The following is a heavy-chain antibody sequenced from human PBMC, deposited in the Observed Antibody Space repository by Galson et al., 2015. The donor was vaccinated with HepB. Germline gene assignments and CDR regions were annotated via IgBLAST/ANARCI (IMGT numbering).Heavy chain of an antibody. D-gene: IGHD6-19*01. CDR2: IKSKASNYAT. J-gene: IGHJ4*02. V-gene: IGHV3-73*01. CDR3: IRVGDLSGYSSK. Sequence: SLRLSCAGSGFNFGGSAIHWVRQASGKRPEWVGLIKSKASNYATTYVPSLKGRFTDSRDDSKNMAYLHMKSLKSEDTAVYYCIRVGDLSGYSSKWGQGTLVTASS. CDR1: GFNFGGSA.